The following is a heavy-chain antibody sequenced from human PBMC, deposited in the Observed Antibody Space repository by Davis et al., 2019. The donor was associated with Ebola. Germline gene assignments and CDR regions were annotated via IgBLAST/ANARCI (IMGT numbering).Heavy chain of an antibody. Sequence: AASVKVSCKASGYTFTSYDINWVRQATGQGLEWMGWISAYNGNTNYAQKLQGRVTMTTDTSTSTAYMELRSLRSDDTAVYYCARDYVGARSGAYWGQGTLVTVSS. CDR1: GYTFTSYD. CDR2: ISAYNGNT. CDR3: ARDYVGARSGAY. D-gene: IGHD1-26*01. V-gene: IGHV1-18*01. J-gene: IGHJ4*02.